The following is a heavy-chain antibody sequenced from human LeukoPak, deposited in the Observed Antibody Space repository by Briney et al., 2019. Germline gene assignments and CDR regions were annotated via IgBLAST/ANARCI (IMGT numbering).Heavy chain of an antibody. CDR3: ARDLHLRWELLWECYFDY. CDR1: GFTFSSYA. V-gene: IGHV3-30-3*01. J-gene: IGHJ4*02. CDR2: ISYDGSNK. Sequence: PGGSLRLSCAASGFTFSSYAMHWVRQAPGKGLEWVAVISYDGSNKYYADSVKGRFTISRDNSKNTLYLQMNSLRAEDTAVYYCARDLHLRWELLWECYFDYWGQGTLVTVSS. D-gene: IGHD1-26*01.